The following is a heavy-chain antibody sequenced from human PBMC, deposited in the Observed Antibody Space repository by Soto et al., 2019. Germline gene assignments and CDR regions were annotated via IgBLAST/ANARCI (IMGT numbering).Heavy chain of an antibody. CDR1: GFTFSSYG. J-gene: IGHJ4*02. CDR3: AKDVSRLAADYYFEY. V-gene: IGHV3-30*18. CDR2: ISYDGGNE. D-gene: IGHD3-16*01. Sequence: GWSLRLSCATSGFTFSSYGMHLVRQAPGKGLEWVAFISYDGGNEYNADSVRGRFTVSRDNSKNTLYLQMNSLRPEDTAVYYCAKDVSRLAADYYFEYWGKGTLVTVSS.